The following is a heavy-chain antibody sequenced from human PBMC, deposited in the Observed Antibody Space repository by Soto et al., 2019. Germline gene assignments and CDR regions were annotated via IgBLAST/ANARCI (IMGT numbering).Heavy chain of an antibody. Sequence: PGGSLRLSCAASGFTFSSYDMHWVRQAIGKGLEWVSAIGTAGDTYYPGSVKGRFTISRENAKNSLYLQMNSLRAGDTAVYYCARGLSGSQPDDAFDIWGQGTMVTVSS. V-gene: IGHV3-13*01. CDR2: IGTAGDT. J-gene: IGHJ3*02. D-gene: IGHD1-26*01. CDR3: ARGLSGSQPDDAFDI. CDR1: GFTFSSYD.